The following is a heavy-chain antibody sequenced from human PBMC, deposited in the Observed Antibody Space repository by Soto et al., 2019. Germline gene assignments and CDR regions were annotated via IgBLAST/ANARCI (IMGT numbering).Heavy chain of an antibody. CDR2: ISAYNGNT. Sequence: ASRKVSCKASGYTFTSYGISRVRPDPGQGLEWMGWISAYNGNTNYAQKLQGRVTMTTDTSTSTAYMELRSLRSDDTAVYYCARARQERRWFGELLPTTFDYWGQGTLVTVSS. V-gene: IGHV1-18*01. J-gene: IGHJ4*02. CDR1: GYTFTSYG. CDR3: ARARQERRWFGELLPTTFDY. D-gene: IGHD3-10*01.